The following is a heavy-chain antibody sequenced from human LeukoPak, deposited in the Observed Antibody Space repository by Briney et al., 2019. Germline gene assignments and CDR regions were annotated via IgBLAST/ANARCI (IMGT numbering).Heavy chain of an antibody. CDR3: ASGIAAAAGYFDY. CDR1: GGTFSSYA. J-gene: IGHJ4*02. V-gene: IGHV1-69*05. CDR2: IIPIFGTA. D-gene: IGHD6-13*01. Sequence: SVKVSCKASGGTFSSYAISWVRQAPGQGLEWMGGIIPIFGTANYAQKFQGRVTITTDESTSTAYMELSSLRSEDTAVYYCASGIAAAAGYFDYWGQGTLVTVSS.